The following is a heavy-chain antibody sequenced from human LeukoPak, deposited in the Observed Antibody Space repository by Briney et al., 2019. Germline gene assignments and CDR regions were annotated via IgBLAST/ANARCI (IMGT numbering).Heavy chain of an antibody. D-gene: IGHD2-8*02. CDR3: AKATQRYCTGGTCYPLDY. CDR2: ITDIGKNT. V-gene: IGHV3-23*01. CDR1: GFTFGNYA. J-gene: IGHJ4*02. Sequence: GGSLRLSCAASGFTFGNYAMAWVRQSPGKGLEWVSCITDIGKNTYHTDSVKGRFTISRDNSKNTLSLQMNSLRVEDTAVYYCAKATQRYCTGGTCYPLDYWGQGTLITVSS.